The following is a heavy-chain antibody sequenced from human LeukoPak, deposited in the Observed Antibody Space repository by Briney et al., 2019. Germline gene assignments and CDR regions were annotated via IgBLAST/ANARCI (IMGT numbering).Heavy chain of an antibody. CDR3: ARVGQALRARYCSGGSCKFDP. CDR1: GYTFTSYD. CDR2: MNPNSGNT. Sequence: GASVKVSCKASGYTFTSYDINWVRQATGQGLEWMGWMNPNSGNTGYAQKFQGRVTITRNTSISTAYMELSSLRSDDTAVYYCARVGQALRARYCSGGSCKFDPWGQGTLVTVSS. V-gene: IGHV1-8*03. D-gene: IGHD2-15*01. J-gene: IGHJ5*02.